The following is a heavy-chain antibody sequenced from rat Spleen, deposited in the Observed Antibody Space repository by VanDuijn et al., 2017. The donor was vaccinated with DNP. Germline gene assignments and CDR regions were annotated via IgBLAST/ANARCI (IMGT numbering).Heavy chain of an antibody. CDR2: ISTGGGNT. Sequence: EVQLVESGGGLVQPGGSLKLSCAASGFTFSNYYMAWVRQAPKKGLEWVAAISTGGGNTYYRDSVKGRFTISRDNAKSTLYLQMNSLRSEDMATYYCARSHYYSSGGFAYWGQGTLVTVSS. CDR3: ARSHYYSSGGFAY. CDR1: GFTFSNYY. J-gene: IGHJ3*01. D-gene: IGHD1-2*01. V-gene: IGHV5-25*01.